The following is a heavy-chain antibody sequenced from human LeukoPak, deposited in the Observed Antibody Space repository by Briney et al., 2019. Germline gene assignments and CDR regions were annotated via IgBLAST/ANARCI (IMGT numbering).Heavy chain of an antibody. V-gene: IGHV3-48*04. CDR1: EFTFSSYS. CDR3: ARDAGNSGYGCDL. J-gene: IGHJ5*02. D-gene: IGHD5-12*01. Sequence: PGGSLRLSCAASEFTFSSYSMNWVRQAPGKGLEWVSYITNSGNSKSYADSVKGRFTISRDHARNSLYLQMNNLRGEDTAIYYCARDAGNSGYGCDLWGQGTLVTVSS. CDR2: ITNSGNSK.